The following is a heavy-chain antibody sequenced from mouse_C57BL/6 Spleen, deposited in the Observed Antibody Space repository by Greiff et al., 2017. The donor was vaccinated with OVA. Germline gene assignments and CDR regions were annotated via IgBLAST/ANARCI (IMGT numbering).Heavy chain of an antibody. Sequence: QVQLQQSGPELVKPGASVKISCKASGYAFSSSWMNWVKQRPGKGLEWIGRIYPGDGDTNYNGKFKGKATLTADKSSSTAYMQLSSLTYEDSTVYFCARDYYGSSYFDYWGQGTTLTVSS. CDR3: ARDYYGSSYFDY. CDR2: IYPGDGDT. J-gene: IGHJ2*01. CDR1: GYAFSSSW. D-gene: IGHD1-1*01. V-gene: IGHV1-82*01.